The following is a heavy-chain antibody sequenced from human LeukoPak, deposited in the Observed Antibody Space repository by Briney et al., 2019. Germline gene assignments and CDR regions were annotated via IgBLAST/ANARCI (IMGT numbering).Heavy chain of an antibody. CDR1: GGSISSSSYY. V-gene: IGHV4-39*07. J-gene: IGHJ3*02. CDR2: IYYSGST. D-gene: IGHD6-13*01. Sequence: SETLSLTCTVSGGSISSSSYYWGWIRQPPGKGLEWIGNIYYSGSTYYNPSLKSRVTISLDTSKNQFSLKLSSVTAADTAVYYCARVERKSSSWYRGAFDIWGQGTMVTVSS. CDR3: ARVERKSSSWYRGAFDI.